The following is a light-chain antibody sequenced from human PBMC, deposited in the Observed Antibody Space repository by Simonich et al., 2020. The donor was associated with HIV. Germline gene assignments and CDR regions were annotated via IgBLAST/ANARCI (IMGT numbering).Light chain of an antibody. CDR1: SSDVGGSNY. Sequence: QSALTQPASVSGSPGQSITISCTGTSSDVGGSNYVSWYQQHPGKAPKLMIYDVSNRPSGVSNRFSGSKSGNTASLTISGLQAEDEADYYCSSYTSSNTWVFGGGTKLTVL. CDR2: DVS. J-gene: IGLJ3*02. V-gene: IGLV2-14*03. CDR3: SSYTSSNTWV.